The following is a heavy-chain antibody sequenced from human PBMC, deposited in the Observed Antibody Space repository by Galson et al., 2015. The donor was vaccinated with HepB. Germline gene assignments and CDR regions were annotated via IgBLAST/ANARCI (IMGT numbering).Heavy chain of an antibody. CDR3: ARRGVGGTRTRYYGMDV. Sequence: ETLSLTCTVSGGSISSSSYYWGWIRQPPGKGLEWIGSIYYSGSTYYNPSLKSRVTISVDTSKNQFSLKLSSVTAADTAVYYCARRGVGGTRTRYYGMDVWGQGTTVTVSS. V-gene: IGHV4-39*01. J-gene: IGHJ6*02. CDR2: IYYSGST. CDR1: GGSISSSSYY. D-gene: IGHD1-26*01.